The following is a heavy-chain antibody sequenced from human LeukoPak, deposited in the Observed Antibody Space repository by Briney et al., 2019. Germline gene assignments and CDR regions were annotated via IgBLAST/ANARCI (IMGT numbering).Heavy chain of an antibody. CDR1: GFTFSSYW. CDR3: DTLDYYDSSGPPWG. Sequence: GGSLRLSCAASGFTFSSYWMSWVRQAPGKGLEWVANIKQDGSEKYYVDSVKGRFTISRDNAKNSLYLQMNSLRAEDTAVYYCDTLDYYDSSGPPWGWGQGTLVTVSS. CDR2: IKQDGSEK. V-gene: IGHV3-7*01. J-gene: IGHJ4*02. D-gene: IGHD3-22*01.